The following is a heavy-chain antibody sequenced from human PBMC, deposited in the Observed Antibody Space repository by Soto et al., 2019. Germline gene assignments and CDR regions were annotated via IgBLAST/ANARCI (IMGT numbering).Heavy chain of an antibody. D-gene: IGHD3-22*01. V-gene: IGHV4-61*01. Sequence: PSETLSLTCTVSGGSVSSGSYYWSWIRQPPXKGLEWIGYIYYSGSTNYNPSLKSRVTISVDTSKNQFSLKLSSVTAADTAVYYWARGSGVNYYDCSGYHGWGQGTLVTVSS. CDR1: GGSVSSGSYY. CDR3: ARGSGVNYYDCSGYHG. J-gene: IGHJ4*02. CDR2: IYYSGST.